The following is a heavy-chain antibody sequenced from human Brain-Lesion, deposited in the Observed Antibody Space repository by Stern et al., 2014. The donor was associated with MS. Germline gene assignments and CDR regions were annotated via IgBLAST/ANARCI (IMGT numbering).Heavy chain of an antibody. Sequence: VQLVESGGGVVQPGRPLRLSCVASGFTFGSWAMHWVRQAPGKGLEREGGVSYDGSNKYYADSVKGRFTISRDNSQNTLYMQMSSLRPEDTAVYYCAKDRQYLTYFFDHWGQGSLVTVSS. V-gene: IGHV3-30*18. CDR3: AKDRQYLTYFFDH. J-gene: IGHJ5*02. D-gene: IGHD2/OR15-2a*01. CDR1: GFTFGSWA. CDR2: VSYDGSNK.